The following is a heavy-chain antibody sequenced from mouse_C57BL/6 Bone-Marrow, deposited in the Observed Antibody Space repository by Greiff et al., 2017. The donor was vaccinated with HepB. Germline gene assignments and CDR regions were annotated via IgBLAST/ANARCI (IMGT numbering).Heavy chain of an antibody. CDR2: IYPGSGST. J-gene: IGHJ4*01. CDR1: GYTFTSYW. CDR3: ARWGKFDYDMDY. Sequence: QVQLQQPGAELVKPGASVKMSCKASGYTFTSYWITWVKQRPGQGLEWIGDIYPGSGSTNYNEKSKSKATLTVDTSSSTAYMQLSSLTSEDSAVYYCARWGKFDYDMDYWGQGTSVTDSS. V-gene: IGHV1-55*01.